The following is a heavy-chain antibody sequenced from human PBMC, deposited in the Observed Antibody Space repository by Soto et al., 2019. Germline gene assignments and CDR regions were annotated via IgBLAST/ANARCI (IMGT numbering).Heavy chain of an antibody. CDR3: ATRKRFLEWLPDY. D-gene: IGHD3-3*01. CDR2: ISGSGGST. J-gene: IGHJ4*02. CDR1: GFTFSSYA. V-gene: IGHV3-23*01. Sequence: GGSLRLSCAASGFTFSSYAMSWVRQAPGKGLEWVSAISGSGGSTYYADSVKGRFTISRDNSKNTLYLQMNSLRAEDTAVYYCATRKRFLEWLPDYWGQGTLVTVSS.